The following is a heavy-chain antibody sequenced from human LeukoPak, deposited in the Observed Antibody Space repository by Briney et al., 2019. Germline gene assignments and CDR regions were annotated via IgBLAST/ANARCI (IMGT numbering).Heavy chain of an antibody. CDR3: AREVRSSWSQFDS. Sequence: GGSLRLSCAASGLTFSSYAMSWVRQAPGKGLEWVAVITHNGSNKYYADSVKGRFTISRANSKNTLYLQMTSLRAEDTAVYSCAREVRSSWSQFDSWGQGTLVTVSS. CDR1: GLTFSSYA. J-gene: IGHJ4*02. V-gene: IGHV3-30-3*01. CDR2: ITHNGSNK. D-gene: IGHD6-13*01.